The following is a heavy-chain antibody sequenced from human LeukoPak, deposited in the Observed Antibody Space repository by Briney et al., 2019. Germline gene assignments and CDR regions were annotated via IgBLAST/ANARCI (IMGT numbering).Heavy chain of an antibody. CDR3: ARGRRDYDFWSGYYTGYYFDY. J-gene: IGHJ4*02. Sequence: PSETLSLTCTVSGGSISSYYWSWIRQPAGKGLEWIGRIYTSGSTNYNPSLKSRVTISVDTSKNQFFLKLSSVTAADTAVYYCARGRRDYDFWSGYYTGYYFDYWGQGTLVTVSS. V-gene: IGHV4-4*07. CDR1: GGSISSYY. D-gene: IGHD3-3*01. CDR2: IYTSGST.